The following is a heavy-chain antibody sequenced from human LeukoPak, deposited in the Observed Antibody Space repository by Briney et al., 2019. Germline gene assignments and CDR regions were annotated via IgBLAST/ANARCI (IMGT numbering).Heavy chain of an antibody. CDR2: ISSSRSYI. Sequence: GGSLRLSCAASGFTFSSYSMNWVRQAPGKGLEWVSSISSSRSYIYYADSVKGRFTISRDNAKNSLYLQMNSLRAEDTAVYYCARAVSGSPVADYWGQGTLVTVSS. V-gene: IGHV3-21*01. J-gene: IGHJ4*02. CDR1: GFTFSSYS. D-gene: IGHD1-26*01. CDR3: ARAVSGSPVADY.